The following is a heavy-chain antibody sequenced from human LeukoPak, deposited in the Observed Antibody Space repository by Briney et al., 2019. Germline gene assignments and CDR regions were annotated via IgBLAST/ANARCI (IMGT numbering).Heavy chain of an antibody. CDR1: GFTFSGYE. V-gene: IGHV3-48*03. J-gene: IGHJ4*02. CDR3: ATVPAAMLDY. D-gene: IGHD2-2*01. Sequence: GGTLRLSCAASGFTFSGYEMNWVRQAPGKGLEWVSYISSSGSTIYYADSVKGRFTISRDNAKNSLYLQMNSLRAEDTAVYYCATVPAAMLDYWGQGTLVTVSS. CDR2: ISSSGSTI.